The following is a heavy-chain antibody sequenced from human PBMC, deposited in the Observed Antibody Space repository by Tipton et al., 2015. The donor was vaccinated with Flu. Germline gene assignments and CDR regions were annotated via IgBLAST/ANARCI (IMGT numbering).Heavy chain of an antibody. V-gene: IGHV3-33*08. Sequence: SLRLSCAASGFTFSSYGMHWVRQAPGKGLEWVAVIWYDGSNKYYADSVKGRFTISRDNSKNTLYLQMNSLRAEDTAVYYCATFHGGTIFGVVIPLPYYMDVWGKGTTVTVSS. CDR1: GFTFSSYG. CDR2: IWYDGSNK. CDR3: ATFHGGTIFGVVIPLPYYMDV. D-gene: IGHD3-3*01. J-gene: IGHJ6*03.